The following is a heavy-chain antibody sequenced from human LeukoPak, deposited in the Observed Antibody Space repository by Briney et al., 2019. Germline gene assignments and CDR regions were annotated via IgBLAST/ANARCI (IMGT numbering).Heavy chain of an antibody. CDR3: ARAEWIGYYFDY. CDR2: IYTSGST. J-gene: IGHJ4*02. D-gene: IGHD3-3*01. Sequence: PSETLSLTCTVSGGSISSGSYYWSWIRQPAGKGLEWIGRIYTSGSTNYNPSLKSRVTISVDTSQNQFSLKLSSVTAADTAVYYCARAEWIGYYFDYWGQGTLVTVSS. CDR1: GGSISSGSYY. V-gene: IGHV4-61*02.